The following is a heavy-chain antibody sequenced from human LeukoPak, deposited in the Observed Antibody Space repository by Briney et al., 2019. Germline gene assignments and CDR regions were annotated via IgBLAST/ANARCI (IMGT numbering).Heavy chain of an antibody. CDR3: AGPAGQDGDKGRIYW. Sequence: PSETLSLTCTISGGSINNYYWSWIRQPPGKGLEWIGYIYYSGSTNYNPSLNSRVNISLDTSKNQFSLRLNSVTAADTAVYYCAGPAGQDGDKGRIYWWGPGTLVTVSS. CDR1: GGSINNYY. V-gene: IGHV4-59*08. D-gene: IGHD2-8*02. J-gene: IGHJ4*02. CDR2: IYYSGST.